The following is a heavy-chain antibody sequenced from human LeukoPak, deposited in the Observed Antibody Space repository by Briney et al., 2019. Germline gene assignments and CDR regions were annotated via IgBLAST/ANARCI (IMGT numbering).Heavy chain of an antibody. D-gene: IGHD2-2*01. Sequence: SVKVSCTASGGTFSSYAISWVRQAPGQGLEWMGRIIPILGIANYAQKFQGRVTITADKSTSTAYMELSRLRSDDTAVYYCAREECSSTSCPPAFDIWGQGTMVTVSS. J-gene: IGHJ3*02. CDR3: AREECSSTSCPPAFDI. CDR1: GGTFSSYA. CDR2: IIPILGIA. V-gene: IGHV1-69*04.